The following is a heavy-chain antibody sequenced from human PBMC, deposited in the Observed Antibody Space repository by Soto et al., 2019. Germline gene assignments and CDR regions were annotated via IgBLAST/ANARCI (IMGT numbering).Heavy chain of an antibody. D-gene: IGHD7-27*01. CDR1: EYSFSSFE. CDR3: AITLGNWYCDL. J-gene: IGHJ2*01. Sequence: QLVESGGGLIQTGGSMRLSCIGSEYSFSSFEMNWVRQAPGKGLEWVSYMSTSGADIKYADSVKGRFTVSRDNSKNSLFLQMDSLRADDAAIYYCAITLGNWYCDLWGRGTLVTFSS. CDR2: MSTSGADI. V-gene: IGHV3-48*03.